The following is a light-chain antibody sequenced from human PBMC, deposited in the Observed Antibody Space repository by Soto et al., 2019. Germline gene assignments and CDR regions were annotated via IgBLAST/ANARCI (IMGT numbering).Light chain of an antibody. CDR3: QQYHSYPVH. Sequence: AIRMTQSPSSISASAGDRVTITCRASQDITSYLAWYQQKPGKAPKLLIYVASPLETGGPSRFSGSGSGTEFSLTIDCLQSEDFATYYCQQYHSYPVHFGQGTKVEIK. CDR1: QDITSY. CDR2: VAS. V-gene: IGKV1-8*01. J-gene: IGKJ2*01.